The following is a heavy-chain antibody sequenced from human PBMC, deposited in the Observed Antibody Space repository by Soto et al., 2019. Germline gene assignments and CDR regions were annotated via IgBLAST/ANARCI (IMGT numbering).Heavy chain of an antibody. D-gene: IGHD6-19*01. CDR1: GVTFSSYW. CDR2: INPDGSAK. V-gene: IGHV3-7*01. Sequence: EVRLVESGGGLVQPGGSLRLSCAASGVTFSSYWMTWVRHAPGKGLEWVANINPDGSAKYYVDSVKGRFTISRDNAKNSLYLQMHSLRAGDTAVYYCASPPLAVAGNVCFQHWGQGTLVTVSS. J-gene: IGHJ1*01. CDR3: ASPPLAVAGNVCFQH.